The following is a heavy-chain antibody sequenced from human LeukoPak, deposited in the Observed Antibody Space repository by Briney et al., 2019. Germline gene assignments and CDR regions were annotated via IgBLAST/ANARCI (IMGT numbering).Heavy chain of an antibody. CDR3: ARTPPEGGYLAS. CDR1: GFTFSDYN. D-gene: IGHD3-22*01. CDR2: ISSSSTTI. J-gene: IGHJ4*02. V-gene: IGHV3-48*01. Sequence: GGSLRLSCAASGFTFSDYNMNWVRQAPGKGLEWISCISSSSTTIFYGDSVKGRFIISRDNAKNSLYLQMNSRRAEDTAVYYCARTPPEGGYLASWGQGTLVTVSS.